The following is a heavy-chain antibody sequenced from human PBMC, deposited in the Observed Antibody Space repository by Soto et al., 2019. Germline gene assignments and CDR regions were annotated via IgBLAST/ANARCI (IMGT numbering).Heavy chain of an antibody. CDR1: GFTFSTFW. V-gene: IGHV3-7*01. CDR3: ARNPWGVAGTDY. CDR2: IKPGGSEK. D-gene: IGHD6-19*01. J-gene: IGHJ4*02. Sequence: GGSLRLSCAASGFTFSTFWMSWVRQAPGKGLEWVANIKPGGSEKYYVDSVKGRFTISRDDAKNSLYLQMNSLRAEDTAVYYCARNPWGVAGTDYWGQGTLVTVSS.